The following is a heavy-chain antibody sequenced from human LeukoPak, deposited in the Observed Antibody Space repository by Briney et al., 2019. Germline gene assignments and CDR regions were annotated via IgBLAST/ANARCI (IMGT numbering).Heavy chain of an antibody. V-gene: IGHV3-21*01. Sequence: GGSLRLSCAASGFTFSSYDMSWVRQAPGKGLEWVSGITYSSGYTYYADSVKGRFTISRDNAKNSLYLQMTSLRAEDTAVYYCARGSGDYSGQGTLVTVSS. CDR1: GFTFSSYD. J-gene: IGHJ4*02. CDR3: ARGSGDY. CDR2: ITYSSGYT.